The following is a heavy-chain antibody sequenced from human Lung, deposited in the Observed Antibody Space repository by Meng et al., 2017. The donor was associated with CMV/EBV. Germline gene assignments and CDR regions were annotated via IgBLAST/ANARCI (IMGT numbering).Heavy chain of an antibody. CDR3: ARADKVRFDY. Sequence: QVQVQGPGPGLVRPSGTLSLTCAVSGGSMGSTNWWSWVRQPPGKGLEWIGEIYHSGSTNYNPSLKSRVSISVDKSKNQFSLKLSSVTAADTAVYYCARADKVRFDYWGQGTLVTVSS. J-gene: IGHJ4*02. V-gene: IGHV4-4*02. CDR2: IYHSGST. CDR1: GGSMGSTNW.